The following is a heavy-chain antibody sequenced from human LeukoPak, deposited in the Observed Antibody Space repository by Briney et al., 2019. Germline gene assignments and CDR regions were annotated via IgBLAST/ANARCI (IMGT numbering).Heavy chain of an antibody. D-gene: IGHD5-12*01. Sequence: PSETLSLTCAVSGDSISSGYYWGWIQQPPGKGLEWIGSIYHSGSTYYNPSLKSRVTISVDTSKNQFSLKLSSVTAADTAVYYCASPVYGYSDNGCDYWGQGTLVTVSS. J-gene: IGHJ4*02. V-gene: IGHV4-38-2*01. CDR1: GDSISSGYY. CDR2: IYHSGST. CDR3: ASPVYGYSDNGCDY.